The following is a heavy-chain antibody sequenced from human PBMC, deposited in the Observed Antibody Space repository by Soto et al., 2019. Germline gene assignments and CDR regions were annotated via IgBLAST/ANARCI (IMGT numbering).Heavy chain of an antibody. CDR2: IYYSGST. CDR1: GGSISSGDYY. V-gene: IGHV4-30-4*01. D-gene: IGHD4-4*01. CDR3: ARATVSAYYGMDV. Sequence: SETLSLTCTVSGGSISSGDYYWSWIRHPPGKGLEWIGYIYYSGSTYYNPSLKSRVTISVDTSKNQFSLKLSSVTAADTAVYYCARATVSAYYGMDVWGQGTTVTVSS. J-gene: IGHJ6*02.